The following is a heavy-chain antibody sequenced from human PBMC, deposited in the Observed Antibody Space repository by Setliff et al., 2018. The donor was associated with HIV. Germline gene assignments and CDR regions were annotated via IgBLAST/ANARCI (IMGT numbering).Heavy chain of an antibody. V-gene: IGHV3-23*01. CDR2: ISGSGGST. CDR3: AKDFEWFGELFISRYYYYGMDV. CDR1: GFTFSSYA. D-gene: IGHD3-10*01. Sequence: GESLKISCAASGFTFSSYAMSWVRQAPGKGLEWVSAISGSGGSTYYADSVKGRFTISRDNSKNTLYLQMNSLRAEDTAVYYCAKDFEWFGELFISRYYYYGMDVWGQGTTVTVSS. J-gene: IGHJ6*02.